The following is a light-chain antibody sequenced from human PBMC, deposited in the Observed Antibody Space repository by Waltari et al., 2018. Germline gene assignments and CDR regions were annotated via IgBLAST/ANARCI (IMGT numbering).Light chain of an antibody. J-gene: IGLJ2*01. CDR1: SPNIGSNT. V-gene: IGLV1-44*01. Sequence: QSVLTQPPSASGTPGQRVTISCSGSSPNIGSNTVNWSQQPPGTAPKLLIYSNKQRPSGVPYRFSGSKSGTSASLAISGLQSEDEADYYCAAWDDSLNGAVVFGGGTKLTVL. CDR3: AAWDDSLNGAVV. CDR2: SNK.